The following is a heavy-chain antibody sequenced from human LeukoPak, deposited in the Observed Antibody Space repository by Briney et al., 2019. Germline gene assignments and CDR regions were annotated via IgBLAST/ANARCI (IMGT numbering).Heavy chain of an antibody. Sequence: GESLKISCKGSGYTFTNYWIGWVRQMPGKGLEWMGIIYPGDSDTRYSPSFQGHVTISADKSINTAYLQWSSLMASDTAMYHCASRGIYGMDVWGQGTTVTVSS. D-gene: IGHD2/OR15-2a*01. CDR2: IYPGDSDT. V-gene: IGHV5-51*06. CDR3: ASRGIYGMDV. CDR1: GYTFTNYW. J-gene: IGHJ6*02.